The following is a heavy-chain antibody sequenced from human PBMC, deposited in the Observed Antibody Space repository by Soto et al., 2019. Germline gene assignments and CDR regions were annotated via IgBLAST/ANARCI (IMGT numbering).Heavy chain of an antibody. D-gene: IGHD3-3*01. CDR1: GYSFTTYG. CDR3: ARVAQHSDFWSGFFWFDP. CDR2: TSSNNGKT. V-gene: IGHV1-18*01. J-gene: IGHJ5*02. Sequence: ASVKVSCKTSGYSFTTYGISWVRQAPGQGLEWMGWTSSNNGKTKYAQKFQGRVTMTTDTSTNTVHMELSSLRSGDTAVYYCARVAQHSDFWSGFFWFDPWGQGTLVTVSS.